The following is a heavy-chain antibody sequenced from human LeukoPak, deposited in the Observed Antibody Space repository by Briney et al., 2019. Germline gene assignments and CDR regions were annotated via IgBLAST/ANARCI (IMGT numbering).Heavy chain of an antibody. CDR1: GFTFSSYG. J-gene: IGHJ4*02. V-gene: IGHV3-33*01. CDR3: ARAQTPHRLIVVVIYLDY. Sequence: QPGGSLRLSCAASGFTFSSYGMHWVRQAPGKGLEWVAVIWYDGSNKYYADSVKGRFTISRDNSKNTLYLQMNSLRAEDTAVYYCARAQTPHRLIVVVIYLDYWGQGTLVAVSS. D-gene: IGHD3-22*01. CDR2: IWYDGSNK.